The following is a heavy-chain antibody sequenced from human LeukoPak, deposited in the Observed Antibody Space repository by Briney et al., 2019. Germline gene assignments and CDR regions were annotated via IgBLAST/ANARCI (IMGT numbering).Heavy chain of an antibody. D-gene: IGHD2-2*01. J-gene: IGHJ4*02. Sequence: PSETLSLTCAVYGGSFSSYYWSWIRQPPGKGLEWIGYIYYSGSTNYNPSLKSRVTISVDTSKNQFSLKLSSVTAADTAVYYCARDKVGGASFDYWGQGTLVTVSS. CDR2: IYYSGST. CDR1: GGSFSSYY. CDR3: ARDKVGGASFDY. V-gene: IGHV4-59*01.